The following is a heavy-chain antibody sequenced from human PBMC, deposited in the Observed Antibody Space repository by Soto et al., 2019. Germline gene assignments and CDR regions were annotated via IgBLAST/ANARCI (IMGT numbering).Heavy chain of an antibody. Sequence: SETLSLTCTVSGGSIGGYYVSWIRQPPGKGLEWIGYIYYSGSTNYNPSLKSRVTISVDTSKNQFSLKLSSVTAADTAVYYCASYEIGDAFDIWGQGTMVTVSS. CDR2: IYYSGST. CDR1: GGSIGGYY. V-gene: IGHV4-59*01. J-gene: IGHJ3*02. D-gene: IGHD5-12*01. CDR3: ASYEIGDAFDI.